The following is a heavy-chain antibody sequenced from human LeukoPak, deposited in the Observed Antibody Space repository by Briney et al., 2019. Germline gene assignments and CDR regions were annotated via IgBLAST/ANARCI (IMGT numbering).Heavy chain of an antibody. J-gene: IGHJ4*02. CDR3: ARTHGSYSPFVGPFDY. D-gene: IGHD1-26*01. V-gene: IGHV5-51*01. Sequence: GASLKISYKGSGYSFTSYLIGWVRPMPGKGLEWMGIIYPGDSDTRYSPSFQGHVTISADKSISTAYLQWSSLKASDTAMYYCARTHGSYSPFVGPFDYWGQGTLVTVSS. CDR2: IYPGDSDT. CDR1: GYSFTSYL.